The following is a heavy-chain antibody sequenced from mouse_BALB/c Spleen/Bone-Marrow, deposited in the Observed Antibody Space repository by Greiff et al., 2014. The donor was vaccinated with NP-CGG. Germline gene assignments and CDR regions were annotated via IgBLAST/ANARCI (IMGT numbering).Heavy chain of an antibody. CDR3: ARGGGCGSSWFAY. D-gene: IGHD1-1*01. Sequence: VQLQQSGPELVKPGASVKMSCKASGYTFTDYVISWVKQRTGQGPEWIGEIYPGSGSTYYNEKFKGKATLTADKSSNTAYMQLSSLTSEDSAVYFCARGGGCGSSWFAYWGQGTLVTVSA. V-gene: IGHV1-77*01. CDR2: IYPGSGST. CDR1: GYTFTDYV. J-gene: IGHJ3*01.